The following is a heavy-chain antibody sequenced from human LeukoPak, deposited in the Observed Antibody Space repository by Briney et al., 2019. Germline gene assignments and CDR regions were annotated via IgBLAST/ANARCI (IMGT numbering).Heavy chain of an antibody. D-gene: IGHD2-2*01. Sequence: GGSLRLSCAASGFTFSTYGMHWVRQAPGKGLEWVALISYDGSNKYYADSVKGRFTISRDNAKNSLYLQMNRLRAEDTAVYYCARPRGCGSSRCNNFDYWGQGTLVTVSS. V-gene: IGHV3-33*08. CDR1: GFTFSTYG. CDR2: ISYDGSNK. J-gene: IGHJ4*02. CDR3: ARPRGCGSSRCNNFDY.